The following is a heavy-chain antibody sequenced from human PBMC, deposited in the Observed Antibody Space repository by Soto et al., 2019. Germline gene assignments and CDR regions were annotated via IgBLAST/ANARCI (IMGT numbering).Heavy chain of an antibody. CDR3: AREGVAPYYYYGMDV. Sequence: GASVKVSCKASGYTFTRSGISWVRQAPGQGLEWVGWISTYNGDTNYAQTFQGRVTMTTDTSTSTVHMEVRSLRSDDTAVYYCAREGVAPYYYYGMDVWGQGTPVTVSS. V-gene: IGHV1-18*01. CDR2: ISTYNGDT. CDR1: GYTFTRSG. J-gene: IGHJ6*02. D-gene: IGHD5-12*01.